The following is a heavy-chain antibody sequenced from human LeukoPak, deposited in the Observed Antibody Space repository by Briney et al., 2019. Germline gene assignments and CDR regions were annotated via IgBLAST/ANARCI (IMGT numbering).Heavy chain of an antibody. CDR2: IYTSGST. D-gene: IGHD1-7*01. Sequence: TSSETLSLICTVSGGSISSYYWSWIRQPAGKGLEWIGRIYTSGSTNYNPSLKSRVTMSVDTSKNQFSLKLSSVTAADTAVYYCARGSRSITGTTYAFDIWGQGTMVTVSS. V-gene: IGHV4-4*07. J-gene: IGHJ3*02. CDR3: ARGSRSITGTTYAFDI. CDR1: GGSISSYY.